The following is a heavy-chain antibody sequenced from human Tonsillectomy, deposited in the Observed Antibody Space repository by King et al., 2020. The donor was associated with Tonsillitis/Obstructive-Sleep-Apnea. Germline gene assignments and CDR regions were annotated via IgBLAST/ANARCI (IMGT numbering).Heavy chain of an antibody. CDR3: ARGKDTATANLDS. CDR1: GFTFTDYA. CDR2: ISDVGRNK. J-gene: IGHJ4*02. V-gene: IGHV3-30*01. Sequence: VQLVESGGGVVQPGRSLRLSCAASGFTFTDYAMHWVRQAPGKGLEWVALISDVGRNKYYADSVRGRFTISRDTSKNTLYLQMNGLRAEDTAVYSCARGKDTATANLDSWGQGTLVSVSS. D-gene: IGHD5-18*01.